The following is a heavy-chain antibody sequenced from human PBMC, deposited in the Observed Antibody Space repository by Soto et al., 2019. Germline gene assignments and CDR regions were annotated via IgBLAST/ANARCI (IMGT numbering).Heavy chain of an antibody. D-gene: IGHD3-22*01. V-gene: IGHV3-48*01. CDR1: GFTFSSYS. Sequence: LRLSCAASGFTFSSYSMNWVRQAPGKGLEWVSYVTSSSSTIYYADSVKGRFAISRDNAKNSLYLQMNSLRAEDTAVYYCVRDPYDRGGYAAFDIWGQGTMVTVSS. J-gene: IGHJ3*02. CDR3: VRDPYDRGGYAAFDI. CDR2: VTSSSSTI.